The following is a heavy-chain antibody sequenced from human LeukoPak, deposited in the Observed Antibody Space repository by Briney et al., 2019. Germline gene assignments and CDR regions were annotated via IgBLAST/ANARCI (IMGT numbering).Heavy chain of an antibody. CDR3: ARQDGYPIRD. D-gene: IGHD3-16*02. CDR2: INHSGST. V-gene: IGHV4-34*01. J-gene: IGHJ4*02. Sequence: SSETLSLTCAVYGGSFSGYYWSWIRQPPGKGLEWIGEINHSGSTNYNPSLKSRVTTSVDTSKNQFSLKLGSVTAADTAVYYCARQDGYPIRDWGQGTLVTVSS. CDR1: GGSFSGYY.